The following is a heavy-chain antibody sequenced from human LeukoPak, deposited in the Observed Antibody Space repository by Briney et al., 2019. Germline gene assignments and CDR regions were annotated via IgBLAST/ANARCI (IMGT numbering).Heavy chain of an antibody. D-gene: IGHD3-22*01. CDR2: ISGSGGST. CDR3: AKGYTSDSTMIVVDATPFDY. V-gene: IGHV3-23*01. J-gene: IGHJ4*02. CDR1: GFTFSSYA. Sequence: GGSLRLSCAASGFTFSSYAMSWVRQAPGKGLEWVSAISGSGGSTYYADSVKVRFTISRDNSKNTLYLQMNSLRADDTAVYYCAKGYTSDSTMIVVDATPFDYWGQGTLVTVSS.